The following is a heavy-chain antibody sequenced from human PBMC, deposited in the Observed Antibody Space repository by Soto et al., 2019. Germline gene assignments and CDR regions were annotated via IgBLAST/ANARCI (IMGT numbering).Heavy chain of an antibody. V-gene: IGHV4-59*01. D-gene: IGHD6-19*01. Sequence: SETLSLTCTVSGGSISSYYWSWIRQPPGKGLEWIGYIYYSGSTNYNPSLKSRVTISVDTSKNQFSLKLSSVTAADTAVYYCARDQAYSSGWDDDYYYYGMDVWGQGTTVTVSS. CDR3: ARDQAYSSGWDDDYYYYGMDV. CDR1: GGSISSYY. J-gene: IGHJ6*02. CDR2: IYYSGST.